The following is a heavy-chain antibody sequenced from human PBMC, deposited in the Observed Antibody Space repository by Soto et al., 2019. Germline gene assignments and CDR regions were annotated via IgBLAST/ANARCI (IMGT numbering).Heavy chain of an antibody. CDR3: ARVTIFGVVKGYYYGMDV. Sequence: GGSLRLSCAASGFTFSSYAMHWVRQAPGKGLEWVAVISYDGSNKYYADSVKGRFTISRDNSKNTLYLQMNSLRAEDTAVYYCARVTIFGVVKGYYYGMDVWGQGTTVTVSS. V-gene: IGHV3-30-3*01. CDR2: ISYDGSNK. D-gene: IGHD3-3*01. CDR1: GFTFSSYA. J-gene: IGHJ6*02.